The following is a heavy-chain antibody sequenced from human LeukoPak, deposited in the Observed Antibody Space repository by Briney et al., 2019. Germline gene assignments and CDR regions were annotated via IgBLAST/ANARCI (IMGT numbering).Heavy chain of an antibody. D-gene: IGHD3-10*01. CDR2: IYYSGDT. J-gene: IGHJ5*02. CDR1: GGSISTYY. CDR3: VRGPYGSGISNWFDP. Sequence: PSETLSLTCTVSGGSISTYYWSWIRQPPGKGLEWIGYIYYSGDTNYNPSLQSRVTVSVDTSKNQFSLKLTSVTAADTAVYYCVRGPYGSGISNWFDPWGQGTLVIVFS. V-gene: IGHV4-59*01.